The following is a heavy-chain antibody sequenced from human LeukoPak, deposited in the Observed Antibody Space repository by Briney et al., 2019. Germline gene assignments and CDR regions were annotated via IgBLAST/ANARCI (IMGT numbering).Heavy chain of an antibody. CDR3: AILREYYDFWSGYPYFDY. V-gene: IGHV1-8*01. Sequence: GASVKVSCQASGYTFTSYDINWVRQATGQGLEWMGWMNPNSGNTGYAQKFQGRVTMTRNTSISTAYMELSSLRSEDTAVYYCAILREYYDFWSGYPYFDYWGQGTLVTVSS. CDR2: MNPNSGNT. J-gene: IGHJ4*02. D-gene: IGHD3-3*01. CDR1: GYTFTSYD.